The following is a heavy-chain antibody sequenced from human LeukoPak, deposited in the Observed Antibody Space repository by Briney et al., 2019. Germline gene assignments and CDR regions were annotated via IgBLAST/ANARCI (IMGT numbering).Heavy chain of an antibody. V-gene: IGHV3-74*01. D-gene: IGHD3-10*01. CDR1: GFTFSSYW. CDR3: VREMYYYGSGSYD. CDR2: INGDGSST. Sequence: GGSLRLSCAASGFTFSSYWMHWVRQAPGKGLVWVSRINGDGSSTAYADSVKGRFTISRDNAKNTLYLQMNSLRAEDTAVYYCVREMYYYGSGSYDWGQGTLVTVSS. J-gene: IGHJ4*02.